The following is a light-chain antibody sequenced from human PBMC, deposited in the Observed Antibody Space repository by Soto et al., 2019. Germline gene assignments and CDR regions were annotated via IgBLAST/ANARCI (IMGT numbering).Light chain of an antibody. CDR1: SSDVGGYNY. CDR3: QSYDSGIQV. V-gene: IGLV2-14*01. CDR2: DVS. J-gene: IGLJ3*02. Sequence: QSALTQPASVSGSPGQSITISCTGTSSDVGGYNYVSWYQQHPGRAPKVMIYDVSSRPSGVSNRFSGSKSGNTASLTISGLQAEDEADYYCQSYDSGIQVFGGGTKLTVL.